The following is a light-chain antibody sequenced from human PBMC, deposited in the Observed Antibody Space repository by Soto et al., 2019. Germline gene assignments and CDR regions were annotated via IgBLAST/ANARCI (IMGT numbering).Light chain of an antibody. J-gene: IGKJ3*01. CDR3: QQYNNWPFT. CDR1: QSVSNN. V-gene: IGKV3-15*01. CDR2: GAS. Sequence: EIVMTQSPATLSVSPGERATLSCRASQSVSNNLAWYQQKPGLAPRLLMYGASTRATGIPARFSGSGSGTEFTLTISSLQSEDFAVYYCQQYNNWPFTFGPGTKVDIK.